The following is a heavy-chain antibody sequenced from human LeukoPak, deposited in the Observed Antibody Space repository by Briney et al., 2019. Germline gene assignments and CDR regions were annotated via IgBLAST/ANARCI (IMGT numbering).Heavy chain of an antibody. D-gene: IGHD4-17*01. J-gene: IGHJ1*01. Sequence: SETLSLTCTVSGGSFSRYYWSWIRQPPGKGLEWIGYIYNSGHTNYNPSLKSRVTISEDTSKNQLSLKLSSVTAADTAVYYCARAAVTTSRYFQHWGQGTLVTVSS. CDR3: ARAAVTTSRYFQH. V-gene: IGHV4-59*01. CDR2: IYNSGHT. CDR1: GGSFSRYY.